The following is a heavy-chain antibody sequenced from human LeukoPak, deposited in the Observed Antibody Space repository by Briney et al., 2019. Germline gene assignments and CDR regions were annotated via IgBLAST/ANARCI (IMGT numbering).Heavy chain of an antibody. D-gene: IGHD5-18*01. CDR1: GFTFYDNT. J-gene: IGHJ4*02. Sequence: SLRLSSADSGFTFYDNTMHWVPHAPGKGLEWGLDTSGNGVSIGYTHSVKGRFTISRDNAKNTLYLQMKSLRAEDTALYYYARGREHLLDDTVMNYWGQGPLVAASS. CDR2: TSGNGVSI. CDR3: ARGREHLLDDTVMNY. V-gene: IGHV3-9*01.